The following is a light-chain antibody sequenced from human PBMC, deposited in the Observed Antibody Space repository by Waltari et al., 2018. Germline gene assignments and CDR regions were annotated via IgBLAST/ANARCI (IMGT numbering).Light chain of an antibody. CDR2: EVT. Sequence: QSGLAQPASASGSPGQSITITCTGTSSDVGKYNLVSWYQQRPGKAPTLLIYEVTKRAPVTSDRFSASKSGNTASLSISGLQAQEDEADYYCCSYVGLGTYVFGTGTKVTV. CDR1: SSDVGKYNL. J-gene: IGLJ1*01. CDR3: CSYVGLGTYV. V-gene: IGLV2-23*02.